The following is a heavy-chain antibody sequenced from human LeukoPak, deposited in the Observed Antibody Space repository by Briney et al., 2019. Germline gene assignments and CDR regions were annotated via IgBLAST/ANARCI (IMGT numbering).Heavy chain of an antibody. V-gene: IGHV1-69*13. CDR2: IIPIFGTA. Sequence: ASVKVSCKASGGTFSSYAISWVRQAPGQGLEWVGGIIPIFGTANYAQKFQGRVTITADESTSTAYMELSSLRSEDTAVYYCARDDYSNYDPYYYYMDVWGKGTTVTVSS. CDR1: GGTFSSYA. D-gene: IGHD4-11*01. CDR3: ARDDYSNYDPYYYYMDV. J-gene: IGHJ6*03.